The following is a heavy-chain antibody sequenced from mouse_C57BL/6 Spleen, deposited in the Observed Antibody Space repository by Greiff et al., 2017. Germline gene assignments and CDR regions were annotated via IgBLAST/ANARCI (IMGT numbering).Heavy chain of an antibody. V-gene: IGHV1-15*01. CDR3: TRAGNDGDYGMDY. Sequence: QVQLKQSGAELVRPGASVTLSCKASGYTFTDYEMHWVKQTPVHGLEWIGAIDPETGGTAYNQKFKGKAILTADKSSSTAYMELRSLTSEDSAVYYCTRAGNDGDYGMDYWGQGTSVTVSS. CDR1: GYTFTDYE. D-gene: IGHD2-3*01. CDR2: IDPETGGT. J-gene: IGHJ4*01.